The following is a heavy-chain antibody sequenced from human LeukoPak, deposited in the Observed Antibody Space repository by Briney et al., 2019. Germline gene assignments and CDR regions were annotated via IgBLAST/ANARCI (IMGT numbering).Heavy chain of an antibody. CDR2: INHSGST. CDR1: GGSFSGYY. D-gene: IGHD2-2*02. CDR3: ARGIVVVPAAITAVDP. V-gene: IGHV4-34*01. Sequence: SETLSLTCAVYGGSFSGYYWSWIRQPPGKGLEWIGEINHSGSTNYNPSLKSRVTISVDTSKNQFSLKLSSVTAADTAVYYCARGIVVVPAAITAVDPWGQGTLVTVSS. J-gene: IGHJ5*02.